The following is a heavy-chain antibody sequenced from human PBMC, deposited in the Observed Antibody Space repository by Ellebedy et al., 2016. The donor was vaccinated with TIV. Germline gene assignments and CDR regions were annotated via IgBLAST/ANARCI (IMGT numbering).Heavy chain of an antibody. Sequence: SETLSLTCAVYGGSFSGHYWSWIRQSPGKGLEWIGAINHSGSTYYNPSLKSRVTISVDTSKNQFSLKLSSVTAADTAVYYCARSLLIFTFDKCYFDLWGRGTLVTVSS. V-gene: IGHV4-34*01. J-gene: IGHJ2*01. CDR2: INHSGST. D-gene: IGHD3/OR15-3a*01. CDR3: ARSLLIFTFDKCYFDL. CDR1: GGSFSGHY.